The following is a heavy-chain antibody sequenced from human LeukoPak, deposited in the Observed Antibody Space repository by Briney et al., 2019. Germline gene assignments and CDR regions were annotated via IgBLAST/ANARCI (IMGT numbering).Heavy chain of an antibody. CDR1: GFTFSTYA. D-gene: IGHD6-19*01. J-gene: IGHJ4*02. CDR3: ARVVSSGWYSFEY. V-gene: IGHV3-30-3*01. CDR2: TSYDESNK. Sequence: GRSLRLSCAASGFTFSTYAMHWVRQTPGKGLEWVALTSYDESNKRYADSVKGRFTISRDNSKNTLYLQVNSLRAEDMAVYYCARVVSSGWYSFEYWGQGTLVTVSS.